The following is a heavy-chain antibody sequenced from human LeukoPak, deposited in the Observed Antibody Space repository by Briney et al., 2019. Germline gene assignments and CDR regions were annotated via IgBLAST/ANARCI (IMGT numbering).Heavy chain of an antibody. CDR3: AKARLPRYYFDY. Sequence: QTGGSLRLSCAASGFTFSSYGMHWVRQAPGKGLEWVAFIRCDGSEKYYVDSVKGRFAISKDNSNNSLYLQMNSLRPEDTAIYHCAKARLPRYYFDYWGQGTLVTVSS. CDR1: GFTFSSYG. D-gene: IGHD1-14*01. CDR2: IRCDGSEK. V-gene: IGHV3-30*02. J-gene: IGHJ4*02.